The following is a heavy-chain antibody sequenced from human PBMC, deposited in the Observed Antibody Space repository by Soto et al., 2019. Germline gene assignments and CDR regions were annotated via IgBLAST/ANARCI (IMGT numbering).Heavy chain of an antibody. CDR1: GYTFTSYG. D-gene: IGHD3-3*01. CDR3: AREGKYDFWSGYPPDYYYYYGMDV. Sequence: VASVKVSCKASGYTFTSYGISWVRQAPGQGLEWMGWISAYNGNTNYAQKLQGRVTMTTDTSTSTAYMELRSLRSDDTAVYYCAREGKYDFWSGYPPDYYYYYGMDVWGQGTTVTVS. J-gene: IGHJ6*02. CDR2: ISAYNGNT. V-gene: IGHV1-18*01.